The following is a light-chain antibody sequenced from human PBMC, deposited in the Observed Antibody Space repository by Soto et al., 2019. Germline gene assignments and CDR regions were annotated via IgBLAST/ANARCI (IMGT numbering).Light chain of an antibody. CDR3: QQYANSVWT. Sequence: EGLFTQSPGPLSFSPGGTATPSCTASQGVSSNNLAWYQQKPGQAHRLLIYGAFYRATGIPDRFSGSGSGADFTLTISRLEPEDFAVYYCQQYANSVWTVGQGNKVDIK. J-gene: IGKJ1*01. V-gene: IGKV3-20*01. CDR1: QGVSSNN. CDR2: GAF.